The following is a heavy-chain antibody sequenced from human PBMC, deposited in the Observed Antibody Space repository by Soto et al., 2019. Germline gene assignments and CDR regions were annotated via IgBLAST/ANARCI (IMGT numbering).Heavy chain of an antibody. J-gene: IGHJ4*02. CDR2: FSLSGTT. CDR1: GASITGSFF. V-gene: IGHV4-4*07. CDR3: ARGMTPPGAPAWYYFDS. Sequence: QVQLQESGPGLMKPSETLSLTCTVSGASITGSFFWSWIRQPAGKGLEWIGRFSLSGTTNYNPSLRSRVTMSADVSKNQFSLRLTSVTAADTVLYYCARGMTPPGAPAWYYFDSWGQGTLVTVSS. D-gene: IGHD2-8*02.